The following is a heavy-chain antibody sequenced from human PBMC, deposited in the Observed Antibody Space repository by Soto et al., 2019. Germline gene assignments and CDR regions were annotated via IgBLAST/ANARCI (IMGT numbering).Heavy chain of an antibody. D-gene: IGHD1-7*01. J-gene: IGHJ6*02. CDR2: ISYDGSNK. Sequence: GGSLRLSCAASGFTFSSYAMHWVRQAPGKGLEWVAVISYDGSNKYYADSVKGRFTISRDNSKNTLYLQMNSLRAEDTAVYYCARDRAGTMVYYYGMDVWGQGTTVTVSS. CDR1: GFTFSSYA. CDR3: ARDRAGTMVYYYGMDV. V-gene: IGHV3-30-3*01.